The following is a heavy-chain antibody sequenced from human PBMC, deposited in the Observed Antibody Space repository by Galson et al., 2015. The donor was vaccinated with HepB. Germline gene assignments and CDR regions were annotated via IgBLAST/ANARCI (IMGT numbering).Heavy chain of an antibody. CDR2: IKQDGSEK. CDR1: GFTFSSYW. D-gene: IGHD3-10*01. J-gene: IGHJ4*02. CDR3: ARGALLWFGELSPYFDY. V-gene: IGHV3-7*03. Sequence: SLRLSCAASGFTFSSYWMSWVRQAPGKGLEWVANIKQDGSEKYYVDSVKCRFTISRDNAKNSLYLQMNSLRAEDTAVYYCARGALLWFGELSPYFDYWGQGTLVTVSS.